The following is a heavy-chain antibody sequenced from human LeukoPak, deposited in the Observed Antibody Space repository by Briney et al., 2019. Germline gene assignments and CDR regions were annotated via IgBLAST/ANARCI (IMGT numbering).Heavy chain of an antibody. V-gene: IGHV1-69*01. J-gene: IGHJ4*02. CDR2: IIPIFGTA. Sequence: ASVKVSCKASGGTFSSYAISWVRQAPGQGLEWMGGIIPIFGTANYAQKSQGRVTITADESTSTAYMELSSLRSEDTAVYYCARDRGAAVRGVIYFDYWGQGTLVTVSS. D-gene: IGHD3-10*01. CDR3: ARDRGAAVRGVIYFDY. CDR1: GGTFSSYA.